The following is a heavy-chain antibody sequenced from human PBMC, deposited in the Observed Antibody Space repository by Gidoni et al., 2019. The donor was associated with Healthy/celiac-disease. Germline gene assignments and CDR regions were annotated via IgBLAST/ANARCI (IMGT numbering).Heavy chain of an antibody. D-gene: IGHD5-18*01. CDR1: GFTFTSYS. CDR2: ISSSSRDI. V-gene: IGHV3-48*01. J-gene: IGHJ4*02. Sequence: EVQLVESGGGLAQPGGSLRLSCAASGFTFTSYSMNWVRQAPGKGLAWVSYISSSSRDIYYVDFVKGRFTNSRDNAKKSLYLQMRRLRAEDTAGDYCARRVAGYSYDSNAYYFDDWGQGTLVTVSS. CDR3: ARRVAGYSYDSNAYYFDD.